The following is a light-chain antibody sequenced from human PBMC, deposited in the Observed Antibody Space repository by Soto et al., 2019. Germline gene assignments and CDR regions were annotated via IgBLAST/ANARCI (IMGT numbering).Light chain of an antibody. V-gene: IGKV1-12*01. CDR1: QDVNGW. CDR2: AIS. J-gene: IGKJ4*01. CDR3: KQANTFPLT. Sequence: DLQMTQSPSSVSASVGDRVTITCRASQDVNGWLAWYQHKPGRAPKLLVYAISTLHSGVPSRFSGSGSGTDFTLTISSLQPEDSAVYYCKQANTFPLTFGGGTKVEIK.